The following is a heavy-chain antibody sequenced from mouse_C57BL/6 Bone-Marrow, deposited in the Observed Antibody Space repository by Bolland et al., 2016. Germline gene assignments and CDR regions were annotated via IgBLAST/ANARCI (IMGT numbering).Heavy chain of an antibody. J-gene: IGHJ2*01. V-gene: IGHV1-26*01. CDR3: ARHYYGTYFDY. Sequence: NNGGTSYNQKFKGKATLTVDKSSSTAYMELRSLTSEDSAVYYCARHYYGTYFDYWGQGTT. CDR2: NNGGT. D-gene: IGHD1-1*01.